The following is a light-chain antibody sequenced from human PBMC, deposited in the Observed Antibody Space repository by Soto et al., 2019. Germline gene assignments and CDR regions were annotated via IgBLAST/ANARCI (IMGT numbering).Light chain of an antibody. V-gene: IGLV1-40*01. CDR2: GNS. Sequence: QSVLTQPPSVSAAPGQKVTISCSGSISNIGKNYVSWYQQLPGTAPKVLIYGNSDRPSGVPDRFSGSKSGTSASLAITGLQAEDEADYYCQSYDSSLSAYVFGTGTKLTVL. J-gene: IGLJ1*01. CDR3: QSYDSSLSAYV. CDR1: ISNIGKNY.